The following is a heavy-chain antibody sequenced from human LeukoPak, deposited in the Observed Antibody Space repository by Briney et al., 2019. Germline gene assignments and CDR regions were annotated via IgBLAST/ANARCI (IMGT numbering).Heavy chain of an antibody. Sequence: ASVKVSCKASGYTFTSYGISWVRQAPGQGLEWMGWISAYNGNTNYAQKLQGRVTVTTDTSTSTAYMELRSLRSDDTAVYYCARSSLNSGSCPGDYWGQGTLVTVSS. CDR1: GYTFTSYG. D-gene: IGHD1-26*01. CDR2: ISAYNGNT. J-gene: IGHJ4*02. V-gene: IGHV1-18*01. CDR3: ARSSLNSGSCPGDY.